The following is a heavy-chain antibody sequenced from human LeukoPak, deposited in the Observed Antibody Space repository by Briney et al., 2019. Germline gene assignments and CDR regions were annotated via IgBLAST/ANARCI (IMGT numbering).Heavy chain of an antibody. CDR2: ISASGTT. Sequence: PSDTLSLTCTVSGGSVGSDSWYWIRPPAGKGVEWIGRISASGTTNYTPSLFSRVTMSVDTSGNKFSLKLNSVTAADTAVYFCARAPVQDLSFVGWFDSWGQGALVIVSS. D-gene: IGHD1-26*01. V-gene: IGHV4-4*07. CDR1: GGSVGSDS. CDR3: ARAPVQDLSFVGWFDS. J-gene: IGHJ5*01.